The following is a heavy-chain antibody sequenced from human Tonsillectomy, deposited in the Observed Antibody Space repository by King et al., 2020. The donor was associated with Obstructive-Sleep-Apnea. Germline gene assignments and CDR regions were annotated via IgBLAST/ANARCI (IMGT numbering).Heavy chain of an antibody. D-gene: IGHD6-19*01. CDR3: ARIWQQWKPEFDY. Sequence: VQLVESGGGLVQPGGSLRLSCAASGFTVSSNYMSWVRQAPGKGLEWGSLISSGGTLSYADSVKGRFTISRDNSKNTLYLQMNSLRAEDMAVYYCARIWQQWKPEFDYWGQGTLVTVSS. J-gene: IGHJ4*02. V-gene: IGHV3-66*01. CDR1: GFTVSSNY. CDR2: ISSGGTL.